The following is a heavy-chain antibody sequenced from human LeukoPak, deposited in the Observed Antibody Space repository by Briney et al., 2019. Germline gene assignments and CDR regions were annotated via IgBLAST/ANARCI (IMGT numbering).Heavy chain of an antibody. V-gene: IGHV3-23*01. CDR3: AKPPRIAKSYMDV. D-gene: IGHD6-13*01. Sequence: AGGSLRLSCAASGFTFSSFAMNWVRQAPGKGLQWVSSIGGSGDETYYADSVKGRFTISRDNSKNTLYLQMNSLRAEDTALYYCAKPPRIAKSYMDVWGKGTTVTVSS. J-gene: IGHJ6*03. CDR2: IGGSGDET. CDR1: GFTFSSFA.